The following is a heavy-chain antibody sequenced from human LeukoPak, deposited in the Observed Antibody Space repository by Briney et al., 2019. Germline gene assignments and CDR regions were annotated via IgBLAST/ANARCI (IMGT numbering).Heavy chain of an antibody. CDR2: IIPIFGTA. J-gene: IGHJ5*02. CDR3: ARSSSWPTNWFDP. Sequence: SVKVSCKASGYTFTSYGISWVRQAPGQGLEWMGGIIPIFGTANYAQKFQGRVTITADESTSTAYMELSSLRSEDTAVYYCARSSSWPTNWFDPWGQGTLVTVSS. CDR1: GYTFTSYG. V-gene: IGHV1-69*13. D-gene: IGHD6-13*01.